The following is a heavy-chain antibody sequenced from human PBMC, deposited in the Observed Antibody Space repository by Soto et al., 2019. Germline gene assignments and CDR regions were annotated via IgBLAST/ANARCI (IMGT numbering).Heavy chain of an antibody. Sequence: SETLSLTCTVSGGSISSYYWSWIRQPPGKGLEWIGYIYYSGSTNYNPSLKSRVTISVDTSKNQFSLKLSSVTAADTAVYYCARGDGSGYYYMDVWGKGTTVTVSS. CDR3: ARGDGSGYYYMDV. V-gene: IGHV4-59*01. CDR1: GGSISSYY. J-gene: IGHJ6*03. CDR2: IYYSGST. D-gene: IGHD3-10*01.